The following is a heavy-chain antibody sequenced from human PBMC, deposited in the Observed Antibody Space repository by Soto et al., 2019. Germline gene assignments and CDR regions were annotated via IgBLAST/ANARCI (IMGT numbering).Heavy chain of an antibody. CDR3: ASDYGL. CDR1: GFTFGTHW. V-gene: IGHV3-7*04. D-gene: IGHD4-17*01. Sequence: EVQLVESGGGLVQPGGSLRLSCAVSGFTFGTHWMSWVRQAPGKGPEWVANINQDGTAKSYVDSVKGRFTISRDNAKNSLYLRMNSLRVEDTAVYYCASDYGLGGQGSLVTVSS. CDR2: INQDGTAK. J-gene: IGHJ4*02.